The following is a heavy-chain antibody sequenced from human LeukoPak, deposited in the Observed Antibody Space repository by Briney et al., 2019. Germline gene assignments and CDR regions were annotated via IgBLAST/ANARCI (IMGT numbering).Heavy chain of an antibody. V-gene: IGHV1-2*02. D-gene: IGHD3-10*01. J-gene: IGHJ4*02. CDR3: ARARITMVRGVNY. CDR1: GYTFTGYY. CDR2: INPNSGGT. Sequence: ASVKVSCKASGYTFTGYYMHWVRQAPRQGLEWMGWINPNSGGTNYAQKFQGRVTMTRDTSISTAYMELSRLRSDDTAVYYCARARITMVRGVNYWGQGTLVTVSS.